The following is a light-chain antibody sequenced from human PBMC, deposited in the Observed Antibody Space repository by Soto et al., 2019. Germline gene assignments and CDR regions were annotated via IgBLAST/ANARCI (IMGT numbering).Light chain of an antibody. CDR2: DVS. Sequence: QSVLTQPASVSGSPGQSVTISCTGTSSDVGGYNYVSWYQQHPGTAPKLMIYDVSNRPSGVSNRFSGSKSGTTASLTISGLQAEDEADYYCSSYTSSSTLDYVFGTGTKLTVL. J-gene: IGLJ1*01. CDR3: SSYTSSSTLDYV. CDR1: SSDVGGYNY. V-gene: IGLV2-14*01.